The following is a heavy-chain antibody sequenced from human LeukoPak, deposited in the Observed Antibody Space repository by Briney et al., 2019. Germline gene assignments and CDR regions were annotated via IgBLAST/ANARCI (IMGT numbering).Heavy chain of an antibody. CDR1: GFTFSGSA. D-gene: IGHD4/OR15-4a*01. J-gene: IGHJ4*02. Sequence: SGGSLRLSCAASGFTFSGSAMHWVRQASRKGLEWVGRIRSRANNYATAYAASVKGRFTISRDDSKNTAYLQMNSLKIEDTAVYYCSISHDYGDNWGQGTLVTVSS. V-gene: IGHV3-73*01. CDR2: IRSRANNYAT. CDR3: SISHDYGDN.